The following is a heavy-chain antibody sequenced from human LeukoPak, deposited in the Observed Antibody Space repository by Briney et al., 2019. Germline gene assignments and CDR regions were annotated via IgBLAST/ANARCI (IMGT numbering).Heavy chain of an antibody. J-gene: IGHJ6*03. V-gene: IGHV3-23*01. Sequence: GGSLRLSCAASGFNLSRFAMTWVRQAPGMGLEWVSSLSVSGENSYYADSVKGRFTISRDSSKNMLFLRLTNLRAEDTAVYYCAKVRPGYSHYFYFMDVWATGNTVTVSS. CDR2: LSVSGENS. D-gene: IGHD5-18*01. CDR3: AKVRPGYSHYFYFMDV. CDR1: GFNLSRFA.